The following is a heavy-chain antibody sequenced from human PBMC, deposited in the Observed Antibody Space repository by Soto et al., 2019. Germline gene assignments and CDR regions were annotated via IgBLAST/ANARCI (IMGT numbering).Heavy chain of an antibody. J-gene: IGHJ6*02. CDR2: IYYSGST. Sequence: QVQLQESGPGLVKPSETLSLTCTVSGGSVSSGNYYWSWIRQPPGKGLEWIGYIYYSGSTNYNPSPKSRATISVDTSKNQFSLMLNSVTAADTAVYFCARGAGSGTYINKHNYYGLDVWGQGTTVTVSS. CDR1: GGSVSSGNYY. D-gene: IGHD3-10*01. V-gene: IGHV4-61*01. CDR3: ARGAGSGTYINKHNYYGLDV.